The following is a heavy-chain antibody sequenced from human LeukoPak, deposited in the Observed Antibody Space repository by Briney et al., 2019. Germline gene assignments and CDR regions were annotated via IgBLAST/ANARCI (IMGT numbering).Heavy chain of an antibody. Sequence: AGGSLRLSCAASGFTFSSYAMSWVRQAPGKGLEWVSAISGSGGSTYYADSVKGRFTISRDNSKNTLYLQMNRLRAEDTALYYCAKALYGSGSGDAFDIWGQGTMVTVSS. V-gene: IGHV3-23*01. CDR1: GFTFSSYA. CDR3: AKALYGSGSGDAFDI. CDR2: ISGSGGST. J-gene: IGHJ3*02. D-gene: IGHD3-10*01.